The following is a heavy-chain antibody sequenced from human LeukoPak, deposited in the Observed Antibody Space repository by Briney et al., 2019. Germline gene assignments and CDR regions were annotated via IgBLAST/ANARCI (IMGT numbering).Heavy chain of an antibody. CDR2: INPSGGST. CDR3: ARDPILDY. CDR1: GYTFTSYY. J-gene: IGHJ4*02. Sequence: GASVKVSCKASGYTFTSYYMHWVRQAPGQGLEWMGIINPSGGSTSYAQKFQGRVTMTRDMSTSTVYMELSSLGSGDTAMYYCARDPILDYWGQGTLVTVSS. V-gene: IGHV1-46*01.